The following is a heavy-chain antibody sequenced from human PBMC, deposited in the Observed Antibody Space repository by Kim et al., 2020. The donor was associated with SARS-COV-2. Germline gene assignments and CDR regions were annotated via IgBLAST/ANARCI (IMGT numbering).Heavy chain of an antibody. CDR2: IYYSGST. CDR3: ARHYEGLNEDYYGSGSYLWFDP. D-gene: IGHD3-10*01. J-gene: IGHJ5*02. Sequence: SETLSLTCTVSGGSISSSSYYWGWIRQPPGNGLEWIGSIYYSGSTYYNPSLKSRVTISVDTSKNQFSLKLSSVTAADTAVYYCARHYEGLNEDYYGSGSYLWFDPWGQGTLVTVSS. V-gene: IGHV4-39*01. CDR1: GGSISSSSYY.